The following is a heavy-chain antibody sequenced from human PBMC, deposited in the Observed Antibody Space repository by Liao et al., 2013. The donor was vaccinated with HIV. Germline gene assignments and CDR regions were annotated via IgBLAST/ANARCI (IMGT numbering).Heavy chain of an antibody. D-gene: IGHD6-13*01. CDR3: AGSSSWYTDY. Sequence: QVQLQQWGAGLLKPSETLSLTCAVYGGSFSGYYWSWIRQPPGKGLEWIGEINHSGSTNYNPSLKSRVTMSVDTSKNQFSLKLSSVTAADTAVYYCAGSSSWYTDYWGQGTLVTVSS. CDR2: INHSGST. V-gene: IGHV4-34*01. CDR1: GGSFSGYY. J-gene: IGHJ4*02.